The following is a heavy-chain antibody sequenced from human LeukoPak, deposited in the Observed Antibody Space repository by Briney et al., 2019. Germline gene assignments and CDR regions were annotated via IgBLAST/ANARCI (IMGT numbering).Heavy chain of an antibody. Sequence: SETLSLTCTVSGGSISSSNYFWDWIRQPPGKGLEWIGNVYYSGSTYYNPSLKSRVTIFIDTSKNQFSLKLSSVTAADTAVYYCARGARYCSSTSCYRRYGMDVWGQGTTVTVSS. J-gene: IGHJ6*02. V-gene: IGHV4-39*01. CDR1: GGSISSSNYF. D-gene: IGHD2-2*02. CDR3: ARGARYCSSTSCYRRYGMDV. CDR2: VYYSGST.